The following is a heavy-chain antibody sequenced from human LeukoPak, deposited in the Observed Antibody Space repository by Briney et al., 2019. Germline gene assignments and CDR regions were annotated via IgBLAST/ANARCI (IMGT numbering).Heavy chain of an antibody. CDR1: GFTFSNDW. CDR3: AGTWAFDY. V-gene: IGHV3-74*01. J-gene: IGHJ4*02. Sequence: PGGSLRLSCAVSGFTFSNDWMHWVRQAPGKGLLWVSRISGDGTTTNYADSVKGRFTISRDNAKNTLYLQMGSLRAEDTAVYYCAGTWAFDYWGQGTLVTVSS. D-gene: IGHD1-26*01. CDR2: ISGDGTTT.